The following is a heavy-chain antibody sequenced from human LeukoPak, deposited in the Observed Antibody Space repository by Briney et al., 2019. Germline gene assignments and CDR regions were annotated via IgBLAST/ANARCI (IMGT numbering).Heavy chain of an antibody. J-gene: IGHJ3*02. CDR1: GFTFSSYS. CDR2: ISSSTNTI. Sequence: GGSLRLSCAASGFTFSSYSTNWVRQAPGKGLEWVSYISSSTNTIYYADSVKGRFTISRDNAKNSLFLQMNSLRDEDTAVYYCARGGYGANDDAFDIWGQGTMVTVSS. V-gene: IGHV3-48*02. CDR3: ARGGYGANDDAFDI. D-gene: IGHD4-23*01.